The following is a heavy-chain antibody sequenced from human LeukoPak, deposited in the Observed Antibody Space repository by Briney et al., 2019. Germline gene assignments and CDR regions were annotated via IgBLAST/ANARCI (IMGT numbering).Heavy chain of an antibody. CDR3: ARDPPRAAWVFDY. V-gene: IGHV3-23*01. J-gene: IGHJ4*02. D-gene: IGHD6-25*01. CDR2: ITSGGGTT. Sequence: PGGSLRLSCAASGFTFSNYAMSRVRQAPGKALEWVSAITSGGGTTYYAGSVKGRFTISRDNSKNTLYLQMNSLRAEDTAVYYCARDPPRAAWVFDYWGQGTLVSVSS. CDR1: GFTFSNYA.